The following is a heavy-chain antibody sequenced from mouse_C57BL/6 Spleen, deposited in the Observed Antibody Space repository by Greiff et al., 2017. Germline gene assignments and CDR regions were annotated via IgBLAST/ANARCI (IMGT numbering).Heavy chain of an antibody. CDR2: IYPRSGNT. Sequence: QVQLKQSGAELARPGASVKLSCKASGYTFTSYGISWVKQRTGQGLEWIGEIYPRSGNTYYNEKFKGKATLTADKSSSTAYMELRSLTSEDSAVYFCARSPFITTVVATRFDYWGQGTTLTVSS. D-gene: IGHD1-1*01. V-gene: IGHV1-81*01. CDR3: ARSPFITTVVATRFDY. CDR1: GYTFTSYG. J-gene: IGHJ2*01.